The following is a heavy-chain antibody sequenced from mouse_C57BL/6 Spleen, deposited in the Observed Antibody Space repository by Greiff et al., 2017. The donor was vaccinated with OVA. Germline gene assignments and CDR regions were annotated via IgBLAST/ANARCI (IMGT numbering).Heavy chain of an antibody. CDR2: IYPGDGDT. CDR3: AKSFQYYGSSYRPPGFDD. V-gene: IGHV1-82*01. J-gene: IGHJ2*01. Sequence: QVQLQQSGPELVKPGASVKISCKASGYAFSSSWMNWVKQRPGKGLEWIGRIYPGDGDTNYNGKFKGKATLTADQSSSTAYMQLSSLTSEDSAVYFGAKSFQYYGSSYRPPGFDDWGQGTTLTVSS. CDR1: GYAFSSSW. D-gene: IGHD1-1*01.